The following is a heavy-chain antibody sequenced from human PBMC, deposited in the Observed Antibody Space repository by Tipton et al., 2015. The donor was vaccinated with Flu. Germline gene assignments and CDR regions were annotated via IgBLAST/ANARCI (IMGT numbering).Heavy chain of an antibody. CDR2: ISSSGIPI. V-gene: IGHV3-11*01. Sequence: SLRLSCAASGFTLSDYYMSWIRQAPGKGLEWISFISSSGIPIYYADSAKGRFTISRDSAKNSLYLQMNSLRAEDTAVYYCARDRTNVLRYFEAGMDVWGQGTTVTVSS. CDR1: GFTLSDYY. CDR3: ARDRTNVLRYFEAGMDV. D-gene: IGHD3-9*01. J-gene: IGHJ6*02.